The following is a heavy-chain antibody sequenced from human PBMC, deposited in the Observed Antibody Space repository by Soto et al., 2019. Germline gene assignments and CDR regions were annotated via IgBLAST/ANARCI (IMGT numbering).Heavy chain of an antibody. CDR1: GFTVSSNY. D-gene: IGHD6-13*01. V-gene: IGHV3-66*01. Sequence: EVQLVESGGGVVQPGGSLRLSCAASGFTVSSNYMSWVRQAPGKGLEWVSVIYSGGSTYYADSVKGRFTISRDNSKNTLYLHMNSLRAEDTAVYYCARERSSWCNWVDPCGQGTLVTVSS. J-gene: IGHJ5*02. CDR2: IYSGGST. CDR3: ARERSSWCNWVDP.